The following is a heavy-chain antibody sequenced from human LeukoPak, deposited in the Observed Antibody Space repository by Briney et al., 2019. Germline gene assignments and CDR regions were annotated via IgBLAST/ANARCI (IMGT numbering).Heavy chain of an antibody. CDR1: GFTFSDYY. CDR3: ARERHMVRGVITPFDY. Sequence: GGSLRLSCAASGFTFSDYYMSWIRQAPGKGLEWVSYISSSSSYTNYADSVKGRFTISRDNAKNALYLQMNSLRAEDTAVYYCARERHMVRGVITPFDYWGQGTLVTVSS. V-gene: IGHV3-11*05. J-gene: IGHJ4*02. D-gene: IGHD3-10*01. CDR2: ISSSSSYT.